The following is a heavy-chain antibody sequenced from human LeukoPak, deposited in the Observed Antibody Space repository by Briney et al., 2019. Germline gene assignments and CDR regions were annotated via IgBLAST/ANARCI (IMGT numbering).Heavy chain of an antibody. CDR3: ARDLGDSSGWYFDY. CDR2: ISSSSSYI. CDR1: GFTFSSCS. D-gene: IGHD6-19*01. J-gene: IGHJ4*02. V-gene: IGHV3-21*01. Sequence: GGSLRLSCAASGFTFSSCSMNWVRQAPGKGLEWVSSISSSSSYIYYADSVKGRFTISRDNAKNSLYLQMNSLRAEDTAVYYCARDLGDSSGWYFDYWGQGTLVTVSS.